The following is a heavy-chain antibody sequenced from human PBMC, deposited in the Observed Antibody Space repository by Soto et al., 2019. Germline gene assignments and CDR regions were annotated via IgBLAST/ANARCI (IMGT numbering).Heavy chain of an antibody. D-gene: IGHD2-2*02. V-gene: IGHV1-18*01. CDR1: GYTFTSYG. CDR2: ISAYNGNT. J-gene: IGHJ3*02. Sequence: GASVKVSCKASGYTFTSYGISWVRQAPGQGLEWMGWISAYNGNTNYAQKLQGRVTMTTDTSTSTAYMELRSLRSDDTAVYYCARAVGYCSSTSCYRVAFDIWGQGTMDTVSS. CDR3: ARAVGYCSSTSCYRVAFDI.